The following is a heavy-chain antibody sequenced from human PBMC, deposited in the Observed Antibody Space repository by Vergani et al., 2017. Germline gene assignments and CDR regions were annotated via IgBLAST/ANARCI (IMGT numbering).Heavy chain of an antibody. D-gene: IGHD5-18*01. V-gene: IGHV4-59*01. CDR2: IYYSGST. J-gene: IGHJ4*02. CDR1: GGSISSYY. CDR3: ARGGYSYGFFSPFTFDY. Sequence: QVQLQESGPGLVKPSETLSLTCTVSGGSISSYYWSWIRQPPGKGLEWIGYIYYSGSTNSNPSLKSRVTISVDTSKNQFSLKLSSVTAADTAVYYCARGGYSYGFFSPFTFDYWGQGTLVTVSS.